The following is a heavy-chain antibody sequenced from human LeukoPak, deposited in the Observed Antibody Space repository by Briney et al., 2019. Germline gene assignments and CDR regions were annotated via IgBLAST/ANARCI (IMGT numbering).Heavy chain of an antibody. D-gene: IGHD1-14*01. Sequence: PSETLSLTCTVSGGSISSYYWSWIRQPPGKGLEWIGYINYSGSTKYNPSLKSRVTISVDTSKNQFSLKLSSVTAADTDVYYCARGRTPFDYWGQGTLVTVSS. CDR3: ARGRTPFDY. V-gene: IGHV4-59*01. CDR2: INYSGST. J-gene: IGHJ4*02. CDR1: GGSISSYY.